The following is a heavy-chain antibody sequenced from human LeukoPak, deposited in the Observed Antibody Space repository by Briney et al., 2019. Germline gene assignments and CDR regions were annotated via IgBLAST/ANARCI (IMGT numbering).Heavy chain of an antibody. CDR3: AREVGYYDILTGKIDY. V-gene: IGHV3-74*01. J-gene: IGHJ4*02. CDR2: INRDGSTP. D-gene: IGHD3-9*01. Sequence: GGSLRLSCAASGFTFTTYWMHWVRQAPGKGLVWVSGINRDGSTPIYADSVKGRFTISRDNAKNSLYLQMNSLRAEDTAVYYCAREVGYYDILTGKIDYWGQGTLVTVSS. CDR1: GFTFTTYW.